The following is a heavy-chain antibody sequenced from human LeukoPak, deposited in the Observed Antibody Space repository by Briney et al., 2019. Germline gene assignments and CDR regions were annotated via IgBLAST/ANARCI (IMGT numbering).Heavy chain of an antibody. V-gene: IGHV1-69*13. Sequence: GASVKVSFEASGGTFNSYTISWVRQAPGQGLEWMGGIIPIFGTANYAQKFQGRVTITADESTSTAYMELSSLTSEDTAVYYCARPSSTSWKYQFDYWGQGTLVTVSS. D-gene: IGHD2-2*01. J-gene: IGHJ4*02. CDR2: IIPIFGTA. CDR3: ARPSSTSWKYQFDY. CDR1: GGTFNSYT.